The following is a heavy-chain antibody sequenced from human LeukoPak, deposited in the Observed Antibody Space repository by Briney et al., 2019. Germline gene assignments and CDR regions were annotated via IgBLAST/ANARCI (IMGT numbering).Heavy chain of an antibody. V-gene: IGHV4-30-4*01. D-gene: IGHD3-22*01. Sequence: PSQTLSLTCTVSGGSISSGDYYWSWIRQPPGKGLEWIGYIYYSGSTYYNPSLKSRVTISVDTSKNQFSLKLSSVTAADTAVYYCARAAHYYDSSGYGSWGQGTLVTVSS. CDR2: IYYSGST. CDR3: ARAAHYYDSSGYGS. J-gene: IGHJ4*02. CDR1: GGSISSGDYY.